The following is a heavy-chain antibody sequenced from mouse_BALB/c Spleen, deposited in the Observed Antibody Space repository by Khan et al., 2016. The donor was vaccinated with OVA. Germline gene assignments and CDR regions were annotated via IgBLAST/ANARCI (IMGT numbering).Heavy chain of an antibody. CDR3: ARSGYGNPFAY. J-gene: IGHJ3*01. Sequence: QVRLQQSGAELVKPGASVKISCKASGYTFTSYYIYWVKQRPGQGLEWIGGINPSNGGSHFNEKFKNKATLTVAKSSSTAYMQLSSLTSEDSAVYYCARSGYGNPFAYWGQGTLVTVSA. CDR1: GYTFTSYY. V-gene: IGHV1S81*02. D-gene: IGHD2-1*01. CDR2: INPSNGGS.